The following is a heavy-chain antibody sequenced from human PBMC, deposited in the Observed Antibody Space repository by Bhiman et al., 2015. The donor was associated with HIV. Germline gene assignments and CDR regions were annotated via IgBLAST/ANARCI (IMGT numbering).Heavy chain of an antibody. Sequence: EVQLVESGGGLVQPGGSLRLSCAASGFTFSSYWMSWVRQAPGKGLEWVANIKQDGSEKYYVDSVKGRFTISRDNAKNSLYLQMNSLRAEDTAVYYCARATGRGVDYFDYWGQGTLVHRLL. V-gene: IGHV3-7*01. CDR2: IKQDGSEK. D-gene: IGHD1-1*01. J-gene: IGHJ4*02. CDR1: GFTFSSYW. CDR3: ARATGRGVDYFDY.